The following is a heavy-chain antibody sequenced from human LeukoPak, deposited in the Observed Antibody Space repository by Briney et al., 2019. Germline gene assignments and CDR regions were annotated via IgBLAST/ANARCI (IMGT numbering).Heavy chain of an antibody. CDR3: VREGAYSTSSPAGY. Sequence: PGGSLRLSCAASGFTSSSYWMSWVRQAPGKRLEWVANINQDGSEKYYVDSVKGRFIISRDNARNSLFLQMNILTAEDTAIYYCVREGAYSTSSPAGYWGQGTLVSVSS. CDR2: INQDGSEK. D-gene: IGHD6-6*01. J-gene: IGHJ4*02. CDR1: GFTSSSYW. V-gene: IGHV3-7*01.